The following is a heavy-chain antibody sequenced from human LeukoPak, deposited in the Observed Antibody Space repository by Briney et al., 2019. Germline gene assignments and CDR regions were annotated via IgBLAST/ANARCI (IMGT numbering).Heavy chain of an antibody. CDR2: IRYDGSNK. J-gene: IGHJ4*02. V-gene: IGHV3-30*02. Sequence: GSLRLSCAASGFTFSSYGMHWVRQAPGKGLEWVAFIRYDGSNKYYADSVKGRFTISRDNSKNTLYLQMNSLRAEDTAVYYCAKEGGSGWFHYFDYWGQGTLVTVSS. CDR1: GFTFSSYG. D-gene: IGHD6-19*01. CDR3: AKEGGSGWFHYFDY.